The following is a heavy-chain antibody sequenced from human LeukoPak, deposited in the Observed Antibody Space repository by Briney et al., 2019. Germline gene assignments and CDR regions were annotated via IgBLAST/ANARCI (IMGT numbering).Heavy chain of an antibody. CDR2: ISCSSSTI. D-gene: IGHD2-15*01. V-gene: IGHV3-48*02. CDR3: ARDLQRLGYCSGGSCYEFDY. J-gene: IGHJ4*02. Sequence: GGSLRLSCAASGFTFSSYSMNWVRQAPGRGLEWVSYISCSSSTIYYADSVKGRFTISRDNAKNSLYLQMNSLRDEDTAVYYCARDLQRLGYCSGGSCYEFDYWGQGTLVTVSS. CDR1: GFTFSSYS.